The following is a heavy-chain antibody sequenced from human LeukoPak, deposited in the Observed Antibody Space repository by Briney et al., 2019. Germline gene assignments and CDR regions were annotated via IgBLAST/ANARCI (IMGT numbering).Heavy chain of an antibody. J-gene: IGHJ4*02. CDR2: INPSGGST. CDR1: GGTFSSYA. D-gene: IGHD2-21*02. CDR3: ARAVINPTARSFDY. V-gene: IGHV1-46*01. Sequence: ASVKVSCKASGGTFSSYAISWVRQAPGQGLEWMGIINPSGGSTSYAQKFQGRVTMTRDTSTSTVYMELSSLRSEDTAVYYRARAVINPTARSFDYWGQGTLVTVSS.